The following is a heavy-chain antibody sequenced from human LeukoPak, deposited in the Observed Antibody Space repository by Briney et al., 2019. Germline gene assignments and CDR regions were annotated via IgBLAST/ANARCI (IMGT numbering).Heavy chain of an antibody. CDR3: ARVTDYYGLGSPYYFDY. D-gene: IGHD3-10*01. J-gene: IGHJ4*02. CDR2: IYYSGST. Sequence: GSLRLSCAASGFTFSSYSMNWIRQPPGKGLEWIGYIYYSGSTNYNPSLESRVTISVDTSKNQFSLKLSSVTAADTAVYYCARVTDYYGLGSPYYFDYWGRGTLVTVSS. CDR1: GFTFSSYS. V-gene: IGHV4-59*01.